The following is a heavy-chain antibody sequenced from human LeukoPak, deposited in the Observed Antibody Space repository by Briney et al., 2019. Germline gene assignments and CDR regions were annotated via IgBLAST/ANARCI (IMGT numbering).Heavy chain of an antibody. Sequence: SETLSLTCTVSGYSISSGYYWGWIRQPPGKGLEWIGSIYNTGSTYYNPSLKSRVTVSVDTSKNQFSLKLSSVTAADTAVYYCARGVGAVARQYYFDYWGQGTLVTVSS. CDR3: ARGVGAVARQYYFDY. D-gene: IGHD6-19*01. J-gene: IGHJ4*02. CDR1: GYSISSGYY. CDR2: IYNTGST. V-gene: IGHV4-38-2*02.